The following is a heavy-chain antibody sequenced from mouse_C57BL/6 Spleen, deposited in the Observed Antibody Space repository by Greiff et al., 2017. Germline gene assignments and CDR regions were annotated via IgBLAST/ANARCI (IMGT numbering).Heavy chain of an antibody. J-gene: IGHJ2*01. V-gene: IGHV1-54*01. CDR2: INPGSGGT. Sequence: VQLQQSGAELVRPGPSVKVSCKASGYAFTNYLIEWVKQRPGQGPEWIGVINPGSGGTNYNEKFKGKATLTADKSSSTAYMQLSSLTSEDSAVYFCARSGDGNWDFDYWGQGTTLTVSS. CDR3: ARSGDGNWDFDY. D-gene: IGHD2-1*01. CDR1: GYAFTNYL.